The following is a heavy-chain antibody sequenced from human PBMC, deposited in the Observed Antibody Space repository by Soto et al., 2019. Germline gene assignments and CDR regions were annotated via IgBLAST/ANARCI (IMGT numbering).Heavy chain of an antibody. CDR2: ISYDGSNK. J-gene: IGHJ4*02. CDR1: GFTFSSYG. Sequence: GGSLRLSCSISGFTFSSYGMHWVRQAPGKGLEWVAVISYDGSNKYYADSVKGRFTISRDNSENTLYLQMNGLRAEDTAVYYCAKDGVMALTYYYDSSGPHWGQGTLVTVSS. CDR3: AKDGVMALTYYYDSSGPH. D-gene: IGHD3-22*01. V-gene: IGHV3-30*18.